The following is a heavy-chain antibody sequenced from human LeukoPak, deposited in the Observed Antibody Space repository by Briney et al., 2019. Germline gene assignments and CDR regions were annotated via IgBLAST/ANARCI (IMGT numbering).Heavy chain of an antibody. Sequence: PGGSLRLPCAASGFTFSGYGMHWVRQAPGKGLEWVSSISSSSSYIYYADSVKGRFTISRDNAKNSLYLQMNSLRAEDTAVYYCAREDFWSGYLYGMDVWGQGTTVTVSS. CDR2: ISSSSSYI. J-gene: IGHJ6*02. D-gene: IGHD3-3*01. CDR1: GFTFSGYG. CDR3: AREDFWSGYLYGMDV. V-gene: IGHV3-21*01.